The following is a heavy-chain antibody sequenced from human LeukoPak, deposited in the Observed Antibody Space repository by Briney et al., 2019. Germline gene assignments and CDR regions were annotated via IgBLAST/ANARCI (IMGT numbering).Heavy chain of an antibody. D-gene: IGHD6-19*01. J-gene: IGHJ3*02. V-gene: IGHV4-59*01. CDR3: ASRSGWVLDAFDI. Sequence: SETLSLTCTVSGGSISTYYWSWIRQPPGKGLEWIGYIYYTGSTSYNPSLKSRVTMSLDASKNQFSLELNSVTPADTAVYYCASRSGWVLDAFDIWGQGTMVTVSS. CDR1: GGSISTYY. CDR2: IYYTGST.